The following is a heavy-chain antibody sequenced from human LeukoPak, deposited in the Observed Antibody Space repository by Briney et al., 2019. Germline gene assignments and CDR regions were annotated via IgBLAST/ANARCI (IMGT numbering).Heavy chain of an antibody. J-gene: IGHJ4*02. V-gene: IGHV3-53*01. CDR2: IYSGGST. Sequence: GGSLRLSCAASGFTFSSYSMSWVRQAPGKGLEWVSVIYSGGSTYYADSVKGRFTISRDNSKNTLYLQMDSLRAEDTAVYYRARDYYDSSGYYYFDYWGQGTLVTVSS. CDR3: ARDYYDSSGYYYFDY. D-gene: IGHD3-22*01. CDR1: GFTFSSYS.